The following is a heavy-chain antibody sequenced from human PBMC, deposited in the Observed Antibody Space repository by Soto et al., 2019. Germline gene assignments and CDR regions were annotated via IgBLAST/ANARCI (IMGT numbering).Heavy chain of an antibody. V-gene: IGHV1-2*04. CDR3: ARAKNFGSGELDY. D-gene: IGHD3-10*01. J-gene: IGHJ4*02. Sequence: QVQLVQSGAEVKKPGASVKVSCKASGYTFTGHYILWVRQAPGQGLEWMGWVNPISGGTIYAQKLLGWVTMTRDTSTSTAYLELRSLTSDATAVYYGARAKNFGSGELDYWGQGTLVTVSS. CDR1: GYTFTGHY. CDR2: VNPISGGT.